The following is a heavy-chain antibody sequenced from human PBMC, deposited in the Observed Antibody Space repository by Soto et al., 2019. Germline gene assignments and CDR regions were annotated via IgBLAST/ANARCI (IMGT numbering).Heavy chain of an antibody. CDR2: IIPTFGTA. Sequence: QVQLVQSGAEVKKPGSSVKVSCKASGGTFRSYAMSWVRQAPGQGLEWMGGIIPTFGTANKAQRFQGRVTITADESTNTACMELSSLRSEDTAVYYCAGESNIAARPLGMDVWGQGTTVTVSS. CDR3: AGESNIAARPLGMDV. V-gene: IGHV1-69*01. J-gene: IGHJ6*02. D-gene: IGHD6-6*01. CDR1: GGTFRSYA.